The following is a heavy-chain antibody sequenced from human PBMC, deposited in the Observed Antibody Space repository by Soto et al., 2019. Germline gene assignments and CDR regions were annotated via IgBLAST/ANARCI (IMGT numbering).Heavy chain of an antibody. Sequence: QVQLVESGGGLVKPGGSLRLSCAASGFTFSDYFMAWIRQPPGKGLEWLSYISSSGSTIYYADSVKGRFTISRDNAKNSLYLQMNSLRAEDTSLYYCARVTEAYCGGDCYVTDAFDIWGQGTRVNVSS. V-gene: IGHV3-11*01. CDR2: ISSSGSTI. CDR1: GFTFSDYF. J-gene: IGHJ3*02. D-gene: IGHD2-21*02. CDR3: ARVTEAYCGGDCYVTDAFDI.